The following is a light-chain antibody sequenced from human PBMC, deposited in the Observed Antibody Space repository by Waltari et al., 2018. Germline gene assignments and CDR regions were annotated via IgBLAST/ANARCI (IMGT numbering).Light chain of an antibody. J-gene: IGLJ2*01. V-gene: IGLV1-40*01. CDR2: ANS. Sequence: QSVLTQPPSVSGAPGQGVTISCTGSRSNLGEGYDVHWYQQVPGTAPKVLIYANSNRPSGFPDRFSGSKSGTSASLAITGLQAEDEADYYCQCYDSRLSGVVFGGGTKLTVL. CDR3: QCYDSRLSGVV. CDR1: RSNLGEGYD.